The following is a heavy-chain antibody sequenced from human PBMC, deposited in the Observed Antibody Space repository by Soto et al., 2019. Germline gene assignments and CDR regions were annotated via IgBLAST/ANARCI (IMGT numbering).Heavy chain of an antibody. V-gene: IGHV3-30*18. J-gene: IGHJ6*02. CDR3: AKDSVGAVAVTGYYGMDV. Sequence: GGSLRLSCAASGFTFSSFGMHWVRQAPGKXLEWVAVMSYDGTNKYYADSVKGRFTISRDNSKNTLYLQMNSLRAEDTAVYYCAKDSVGAVAVTGYYGMDVWGQGTTVTVSS. CDR1: GFTFSSFG. CDR2: MSYDGTNK. D-gene: IGHD6-19*01.